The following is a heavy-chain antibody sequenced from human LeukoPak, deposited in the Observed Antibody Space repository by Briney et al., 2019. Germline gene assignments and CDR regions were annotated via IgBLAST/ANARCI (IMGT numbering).Heavy chain of an antibody. CDR2: ISGSSGTT. J-gene: IGHJ4*02. D-gene: IGHD5-12*01. CDR1: GFTFSSYA. CDR3: ARNENSGWGYFDY. V-gene: IGHV3-23*01. Sequence: GGSLRLSCTASGFTFSSYAMSWVRQAPGMGLEWVSAISGSSGTTFYVGSVKGRFTISRDNSKDTLYLQMNSLRAEDTAVYYCARNENSGWGYFDYWGQGTLVTVSS.